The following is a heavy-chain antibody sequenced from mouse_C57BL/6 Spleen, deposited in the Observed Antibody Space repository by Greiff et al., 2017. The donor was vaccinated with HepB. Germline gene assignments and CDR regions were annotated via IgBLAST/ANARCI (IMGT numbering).Heavy chain of an antibody. CDR2: INPNNGGT. Sequence: EVMLQQSGPELVKPGASVKISCKASGYTFTDYYMNWVKQSHGKSLEWIGDINPNNGGTSYNQKFKGKATLTVDKSSSTAYMELRSLTSEDSAVYYCARREIYYDYDFDYWGQGTTLTVSS. J-gene: IGHJ2*01. D-gene: IGHD2-4*01. CDR1: GYTFTDYY. V-gene: IGHV1-26*01. CDR3: ARREIYYDYDFDY.